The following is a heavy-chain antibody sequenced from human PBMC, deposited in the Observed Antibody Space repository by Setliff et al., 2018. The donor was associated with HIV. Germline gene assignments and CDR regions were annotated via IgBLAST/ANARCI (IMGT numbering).Heavy chain of an antibody. CDR2: IGSSNHGI. Sequence: LRLSCAASGFNFKTYGMAWVRQAPGKGLDWVAHIGSSNHGIHYTASVQGRFTVSRDSSKNTLYLRMNSLRAEDTAVYYCAQAQTSVSGSYYQYLQHWGQGTLVTVSS. CDR3: AQAQTSVSGSYYQYLQH. V-gene: IGHV3-48*01. CDR1: GFNFKTYG. D-gene: IGHD3-10*01. J-gene: IGHJ1*01.